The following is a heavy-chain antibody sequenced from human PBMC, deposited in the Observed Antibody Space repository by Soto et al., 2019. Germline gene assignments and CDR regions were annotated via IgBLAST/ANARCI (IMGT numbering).Heavy chain of an antibody. V-gene: IGHV3-9*01. J-gene: IGHJ6*03. D-gene: IGHD2-2*01. CDR1: GFTFDDYA. CDR2: ISWNSGSI. Sequence: GGSLRLSCAASGFTFDDYAMHWVRQAPGKGLEWVSGISWNSGSIGYADSVKGRFTISRDNAKNSLYLQMNSLRAEDTALYYCAKDMSAAGDIVVVPAVAPMDVWGKGTTVTVSS. CDR3: AKDMSAAGDIVVVPAVAPMDV.